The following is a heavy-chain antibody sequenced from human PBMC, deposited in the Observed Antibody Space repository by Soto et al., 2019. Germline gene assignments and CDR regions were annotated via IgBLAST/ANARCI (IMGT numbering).Heavy chain of an antibody. V-gene: IGHV3-7*01. D-gene: IGHD1-26*01. CDR1: GFTFSTYW. CDR3: TTSPHRDSERVFV. J-gene: IGHJ6*02. CDR2: IKQDGTEK. Sequence: EVQLVESGEGLVQPGGSLRLSCAASGFTFSTYWMSWVRRTPGKGLEWVANIKQDGTEKYYVDSVRGRLTVSRDNAKSSLYLQMNSLRVEDTAVYYCTTSPHRDSERVFVWGQGTTVTVSS.